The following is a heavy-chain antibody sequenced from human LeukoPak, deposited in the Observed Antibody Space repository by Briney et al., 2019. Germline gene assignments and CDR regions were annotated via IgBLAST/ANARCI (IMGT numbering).Heavy chain of an antibody. CDR2: ISSSGSII. V-gene: IGHV3-48*04. J-gene: IGHJ6*02. Sequence: GGSLRLSCVGSGFTFSTYSMNWVRQAPGKELEWVSHISSSGSIIYYADSMKGRFTISRDNAKNSLYLQMNSLRVEDTAVYYCARMGYQLPHSRSMDVWGQGTAVTVSS. CDR1: GFTFSTYS. D-gene: IGHD2-2*01. CDR3: ARMGYQLPHSRSMDV.